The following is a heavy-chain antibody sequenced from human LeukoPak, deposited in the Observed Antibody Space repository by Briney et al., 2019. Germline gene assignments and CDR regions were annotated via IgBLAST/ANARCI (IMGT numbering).Heavy chain of an antibody. CDR2: IVVGSSNT. Sequence: ASVKVSCKASGFTFTSSAMQWVRQARGQRLEWIGWIVVGSSNTNYAQKFQERVTITWDMSTSTAYMELSSLRSEDTAVYYCARDLGYCSSTSCYGYYFDYWGQGTLVTVSS. V-gene: IGHV1-58*02. D-gene: IGHD2-2*01. CDR1: GFTFTSSA. J-gene: IGHJ4*02. CDR3: ARDLGYCSSTSCYGYYFDY.